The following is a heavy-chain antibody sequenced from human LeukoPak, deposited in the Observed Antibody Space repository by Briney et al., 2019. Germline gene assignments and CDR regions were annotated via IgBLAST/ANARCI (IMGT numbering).Heavy chain of an antibody. V-gene: IGHV1-8*01. CDR3: ARRIAAAGTDHFLAY. Sequence: GASVKVSCKASGYTFTSYDINWVRQATGQGLEWMGWMNPNSGNTGYAQKFQGRVTMTRNTSIGTAYMELSSPRSEDTAVYYCARRIAAAGTDHFLAYWGQGTLVTVSS. CDR1: GYTFTSYD. J-gene: IGHJ4*02. D-gene: IGHD6-13*01. CDR2: MNPNSGNT.